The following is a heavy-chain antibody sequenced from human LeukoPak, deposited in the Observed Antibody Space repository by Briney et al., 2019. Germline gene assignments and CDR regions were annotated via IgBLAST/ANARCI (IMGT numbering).Heavy chain of an antibody. Sequence: GGSLRLSCAASGFTFSNFAMSWVRQAPGQGLEWVSTISASIGYTYYADSVKGRFTISRDNSKNTLYLQMNSLRAEDTAVYYCAKDYSGSYYNFDYWGQGTLVPSPQ. D-gene: IGHD1-26*01. J-gene: IGHJ4*02. CDR3: AKDYSGSYYNFDY. CDR2: ISASIGYT. V-gene: IGHV3-23*01. CDR1: GFTFSNFA.